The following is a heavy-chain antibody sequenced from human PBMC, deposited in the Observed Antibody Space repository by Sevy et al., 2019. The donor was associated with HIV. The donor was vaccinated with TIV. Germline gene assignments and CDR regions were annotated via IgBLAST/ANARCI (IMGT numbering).Heavy chain of an antibody. V-gene: IGHV3-23*01. CDR2: ISAIGGST. CDR3: AKNRGTYFYGMDV. CDR1: GFTFGDYA. D-gene: IGHD2-21*01. Sequence: GGSLRLSCAASGFTFGDYAVTWVRQAPGKGLEWVSTISAIGGSTYHADSVKGRFTISRDNSNNPLFLQMNSLRAEDTAIYYCAKNRGTYFYGMDVWGQGTTVTVSS. J-gene: IGHJ6*02.